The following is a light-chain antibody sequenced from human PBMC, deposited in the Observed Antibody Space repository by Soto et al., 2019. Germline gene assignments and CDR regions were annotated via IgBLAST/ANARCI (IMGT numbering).Light chain of an antibody. CDR1: QSISSW. J-gene: IGKJ1*01. CDR2: KAS. V-gene: IGKV1-5*03. Sequence: DIQMTQSPSTLSASVGDRVTITCRASQSISSWLAWYQQKPGKAPKLLIYKASTLQSGVPSRFSGSGSGTDFTLTISSLRPDDFATYYCQQYDTYWTFGQGTRVEIK. CDR3: QQYDTYWT.